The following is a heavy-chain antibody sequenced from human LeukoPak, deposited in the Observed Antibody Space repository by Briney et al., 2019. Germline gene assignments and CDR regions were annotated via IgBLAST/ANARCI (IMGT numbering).Heavy chain of an antibody. Sequence: SETLSLTCTVSGGSISSSSYYWGWIRQPPGKGLEWIGRIYTSGSTNYNPSLKSRVTISVDTSKNQFSLKLSSVTAADTAVYYCARVSHAYYDSTNDWGQGTMVTVSS. CDR1: GGSISSSSYY. D-gene: IGHD3-22*01. J-gene: IGHJ3*01. V-gene: IGHV4-39*07. CDR3: ARVSHAYYDSTND. CDR2: IYTSGST.